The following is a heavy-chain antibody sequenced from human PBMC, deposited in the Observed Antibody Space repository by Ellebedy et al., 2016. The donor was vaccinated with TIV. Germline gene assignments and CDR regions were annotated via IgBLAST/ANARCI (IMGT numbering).Heavy chain of an antibody. CDR2: IGTAGDT. Sequence: GGSLRLSCAASGFTFSSYDMHWVRQGTGKGLDWVSAIGTAGDTYYPGSVKGRFTISRENAKNSLYLQITSLRAEDTAVYYCARVRFGDTAVDYWGQGTLVTVSS. CDR1: GFTFSSYD. CDR3: ARVRFGDTAVDY. D-gene: IGHD2-21*01. J-gene: IGHJ4*03. V-gene: IGHV3-13*01.